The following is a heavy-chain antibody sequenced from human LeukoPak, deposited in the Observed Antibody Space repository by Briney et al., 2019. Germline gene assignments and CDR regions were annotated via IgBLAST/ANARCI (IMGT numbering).Heavy chain of an antibody. CDR3: AAMDTAMDYFDY. CDR2: IYYSGST. D-gene: IGHD5-18*01. V-gene: IGHV4-59*01. Sequence: PSETLSLTCTVSGGSISSYYWSWIRQPPGEGLEWIGYIYYSGSTNYNPSLKSRVTISVDTSKNQFSLKLSSVTAADTAVYYCAAMDTAMDYFDYWGQGTLVTVSS. J-gene: IGHJ4*02. CDR1: GGSISSYY.